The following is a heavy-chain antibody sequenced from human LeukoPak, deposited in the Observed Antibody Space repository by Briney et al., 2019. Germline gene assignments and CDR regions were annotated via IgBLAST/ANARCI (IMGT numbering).Heavy chain of an antibody. CDR1: GGTFSSYA. V-gene: IGHV1-69*06. CDR2: IIPIFGTA. D-gene: IGHD3-22*01. J-gene: IGHJ5*02. Sequence: GASVKVSCKASGGTFSSYAISWVRQAPGQGLEWMGGIIPIFGTANYAQKFQGRVTITADKSTSTAYMELSSLRSEDTAVYYCARVRDSSGLGSYNWFDPWGQGTLVTVSS. CDR3: ARVRDSSGLGSYNWFDP.